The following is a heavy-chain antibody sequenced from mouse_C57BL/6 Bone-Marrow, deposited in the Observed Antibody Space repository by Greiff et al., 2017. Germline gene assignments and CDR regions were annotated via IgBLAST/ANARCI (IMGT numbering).Heavy chain of an antibody. CDR3: ARGGDDDYSASYYFDY. V-gene: IGHV1-77*01. CDR2: IGPGSGST. CDR1: GYTFTDYY. Sequence: QVQLQQSGAELVKPGASVKISCKASGYTFTDYYINWVKQRPGQGLEWIGKIGPGSGSTYYNEKFKGKATLTADKSSSTAYMQLSSLTSEDSAVYFWARGGDDDYSASYYFDYWGQGTTLTVSA. D-gene: IGHD2-3*01. J-gene: IGHJ2*01.